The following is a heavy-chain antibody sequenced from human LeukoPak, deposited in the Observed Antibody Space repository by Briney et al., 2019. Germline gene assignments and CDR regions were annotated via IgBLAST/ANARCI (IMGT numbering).Heavy chain of an antibody. J-gene: IGHJ4*02. V-gene: IGHV4-61*02. CDR2: IYTSGST. D-gene: IGHD3-22*01. CDR3: ARDYYDSSGLDY. CDR1: GGSISGGSYY. Sequence: SETLSLTCTVSGGSISGGSYYWSWIRQRAGKGLEWIGRIYTSGSTNYNPSLKSRVTISVDTSKNQFSLKLSSVTAADTAVYYCARDYYDSSGLDYWGQGTLVTVSS.